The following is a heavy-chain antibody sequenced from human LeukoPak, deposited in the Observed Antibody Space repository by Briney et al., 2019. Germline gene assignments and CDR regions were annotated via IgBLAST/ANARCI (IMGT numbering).Heavy chain of an antibody. V-gene: IGHV4-59*08. CDR2: IYYSGST. J-gene: IGHJ6*02. CDR1: GGSISSYY. D-gene: IGHD3-10*01. CDR3: ARRRITMVLDV. Sequence: PSETLSLTCTVSGGSISSYYWSWLRQPPGKGLEWFGYIYYSGSTNYNPSLKRRVTISIDTSQHLFPLKLSSVTAADTAVYYCARRRITMVLDVWGQGTTVTVSS.